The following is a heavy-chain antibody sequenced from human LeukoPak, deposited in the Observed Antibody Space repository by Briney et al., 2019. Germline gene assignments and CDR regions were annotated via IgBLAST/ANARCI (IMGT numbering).Heavy chain of an antibody. CDR3: ARDLGTAMANFDY. CDR1: GYTFTGSY. J-gene: IGHJ4*02. CDR2: INPNSGGT. D-gene: IGHD5-18*01. V-gene: IGHV1-2*02. Sequence: ASVKVSCKASGYTFTGSYMHWVRQAPGQGLEWLGWINPNSGGTNYAQKLQGRVTMTPDTSTSTAYMELRSLRSDDTAVYYCARDLGTAMANFDYWGQGTLVTVSS.